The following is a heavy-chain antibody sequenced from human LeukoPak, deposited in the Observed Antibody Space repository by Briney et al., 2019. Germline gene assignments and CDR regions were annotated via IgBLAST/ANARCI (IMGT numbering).Heavy chain of an antibody. CDR3: ARGLRDSSGREYFQD. Sequence: ASVKVSCKASGYTFTSYGISWVRQAHGQGLEWMGWISAYNGNTNYAQKFQGRATMTRNTSISTAYMELSSLRSEATAVYYCARGLRDSSGREYFQDWGQGTLVTVSS. CDR2: ISAYNGNT. CDR1: GYTFTSYG. D-gene: IGHD3-22*01. V-gene: IGHV1-18*01. J-gene: IGHJ1*01.